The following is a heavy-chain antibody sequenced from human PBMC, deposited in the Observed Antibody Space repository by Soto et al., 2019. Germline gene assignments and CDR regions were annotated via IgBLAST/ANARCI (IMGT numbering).Heavy chain of an antibody. Sequence: QITLKESGPTLVKPTQTLTLTCTFSGFSLTTDRVGVGWIRQPPGEALEWLAVIYWDDSKTYRPSLESRLTITQDTSKNQVALTMTHMDSVDTATYYSAHAYGGRSLYWGQGTLVTVSS. CDR1: GFSLTTDRVG. CDR3: AHAYGGRSLY. J-gene: IGHJ4*02. V-gene: IGHV2-5*02. CDR2: IYWDDSK. D-gene: IGHD1-26*01.